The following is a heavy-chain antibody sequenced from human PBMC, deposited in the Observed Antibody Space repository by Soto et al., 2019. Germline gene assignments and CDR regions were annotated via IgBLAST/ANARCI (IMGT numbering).Heavy chain of an antibody. D-gene: IGHD6-19*01. V-gene: IGHV4-59*01. CDR2: IYYSGST. J-gene: IGHJ4*02. Sequence: SETLSLTCTVSGCSISSYYWSWIRQPPGKGLEWIGYIYYSGSTNYNPSLKSRVTISVDTSKNQFSLKLSSVTAADTAVYYCASYTRGQWLVYWGQGTLVTVSS. CDR1: GCSISSYY. CDR3: ASYTRGQWLVY.